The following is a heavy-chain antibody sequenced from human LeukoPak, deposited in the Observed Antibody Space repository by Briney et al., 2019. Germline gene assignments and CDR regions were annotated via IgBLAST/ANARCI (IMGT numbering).Heavy chain of an antibody. Sequence: PGGSLRLSCAASGFTFSSYAMHWVRQAPGKGLEWVAVISYDGSNKYYADSVKGRFTISRDNSKNTLYLQMNSLRAEDTAVYYCASGDFGTSGDWGQGTLVTVSS. V-gene: IGHV3-30-3*01. J-gene: IGHJ4*02. CDR2: ISYDGSNK. D-gene: IGHD3/OR15-3a*01. CDR1: GFTFSSYA. CDR3: ASGDFGTSGD.